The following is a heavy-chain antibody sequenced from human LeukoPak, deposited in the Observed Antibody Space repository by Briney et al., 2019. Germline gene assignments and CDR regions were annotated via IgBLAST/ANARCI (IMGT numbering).Heavy chain of an antibody. V-gene: IGHV3-23*01. CDR3: ARDLIVGTTIRYYFDY. J-gene: IGHJ4*02. Sequence: AGGSLRLSCAASGFTFSSYAMSWVRQAPGKGVEWVSIISGSGDSTYYTDSVKGRFTISRDNSKNTLYLQMNSLRAEDTAVYYCARDLIVGTTIRYYFDYWGQGTLVTVSS. CDR2: ISGSGDST. D-gene: IGHD1-26*01. CDR1: GFTFSSYA.